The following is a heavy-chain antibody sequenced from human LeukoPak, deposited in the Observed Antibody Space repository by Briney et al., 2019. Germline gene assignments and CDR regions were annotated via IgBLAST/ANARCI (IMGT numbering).Heavy chain of an antibody. V-gene: IGHV4-31*03. CDR1: GGSISSGGYY. J-gene: IGHJ4*02. Sequence: SETLSLTCTVPGGSISSGGYYWSWIRQHPGKGLEWIGYIYYSGSTYYNPSLKSRVTISVDTSKNQFSLKLSSVTAADTAVYYCARNVWELLLFDYWGQGTLVTVSS. CDR2: IYYSGST. D-gene: IGHD1-26*01. CDR3: ARNVWELLLFDY.